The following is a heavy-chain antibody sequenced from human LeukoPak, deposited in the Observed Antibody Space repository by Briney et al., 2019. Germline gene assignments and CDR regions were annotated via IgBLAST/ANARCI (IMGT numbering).Heavy chain of an antibody. Sequence: SETLSLTCTVSGGSISSYYWSWIRQPPGKGLEWIGYIYYSGSTNYNPSLKSRVTISVDTSKNQFSLKLSSVTAADTAVCYCARGATEGVDYWGQGTLVTVSS. CDR3: ARGATEGVDY. D-gene: IGHD5-12*01. V-gene: IGHV4-59*01. J-gene: IGHJ4*02. CDR1: GGSISSYY. CDR2: IYYSGST.